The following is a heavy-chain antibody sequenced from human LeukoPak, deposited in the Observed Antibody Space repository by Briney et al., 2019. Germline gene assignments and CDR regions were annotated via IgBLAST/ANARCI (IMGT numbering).Heavy chain of an antibody. D-gene: IGHD3-22*01. V-gene: IGHV4-39*01. CDR2: IHYSGST. CDR1: GGSISSSSYY. J-gene: IGHJ4*02. CDR3: ARHLGKYYYDSSVFDY. Sequence: PSETLSLTCTVSGGSISSSSYYWGWIRQPPGKGLEWIGSIHYSGSTYYNPSLKSRVTMSVDTPKSQFPLKLSSVTAADTAVYYCARHLGKYYYDSSVFDYWGQGTLVTVSS.